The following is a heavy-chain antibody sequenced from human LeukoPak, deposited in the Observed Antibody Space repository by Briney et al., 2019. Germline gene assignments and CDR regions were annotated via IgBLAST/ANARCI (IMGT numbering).Heavy chain of an antibody. D-gene: IGHD3-22*01. CDR2: IYHSGST. CDR3: ARGIAYYYDSSGYYYSYFDY. J-gene: IGHJ4*02. CDR1: GGSISSGGYS. V-gene: IGHV4-30-2*01. Sequence: SQTLSLTCAVSGGSISSGGYSWSWIRQPPGKGLEWIGYIYHSGSTYYNPSLKSRVTISVDRSKNQFSLKLSSVTAADTAVYYCARGIAYYYDSSGYYYSYFDYWGQGTLVTVSS.